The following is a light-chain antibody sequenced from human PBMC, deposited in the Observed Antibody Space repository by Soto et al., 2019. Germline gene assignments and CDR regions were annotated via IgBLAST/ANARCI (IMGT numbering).Light chain of an antibody. CDR1: SSDVGGYNH. Sequence: QSALTQPGSVSGSPGQSITISGTGTSSDVGGYNHVSWYQHSPGKAPKLILFAVSDRPSGVSHRFSGSKSGNTASLTISGLQADNEADYYCCSYTSLSTVVFGGGTKLTVL. J-gene: IGLJ2*01. CDR3: CSYTSLSTVV. CDR2: AVS. V-gene: IGLV2-14*01.